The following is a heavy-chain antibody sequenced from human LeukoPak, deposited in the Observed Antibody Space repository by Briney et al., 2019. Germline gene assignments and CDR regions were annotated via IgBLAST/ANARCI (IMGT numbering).Heavy chain of an antibody. D-gene: IGHD5-12*01. Sequence: SETLSLTCAVYGGSFSGYYWSWIRQPPGKGLEWIGEINHSRSTNYNPSLKSRVTISVDTSKNQFSLKLSSVTAADTAVYYCARGPPIVATIHYYYYGMDVWGQGTTVTVPS. V-gene: IGHV4-34*01. CDR2: INHSRST. CDR3: ARGPPIVATIHYYYYGMDV. CDR1: GGSFSGYY. J-gene: IGHJ6*02.